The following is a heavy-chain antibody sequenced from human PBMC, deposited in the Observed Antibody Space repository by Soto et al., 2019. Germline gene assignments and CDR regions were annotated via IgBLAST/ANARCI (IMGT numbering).Heavy chain of an antibody. V-gene: IGHV1-46*01. J-gene: IGHJ6*02. CDR1: GYTFTSYY. CDR2: INPTGGAT. Sequence: QVQLVQSGAEVKKPGASVKVSCKASGYTFTSYYVHWVRQAPGQGLEWMGIINPTGGATTYAQKFQGRVTGTRDTSTSTVYMELSSLGSDDTAVYYCARGGAESIYGMDVWGQGTTVTVSS. CDR3: ARGGAESIYGMDV. D-gene: IGHD3-10*01.